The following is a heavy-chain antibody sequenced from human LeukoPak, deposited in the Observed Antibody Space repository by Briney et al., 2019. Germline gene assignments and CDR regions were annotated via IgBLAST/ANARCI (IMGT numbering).Heavy chain of an antibody. CDR2: ISYDGSNK. CDR3: ARDDNYYGSGSYYRSVEY. CDR1: GFTFSSYG. D-gene: IGHD3-10*01. J-gene: IGHJ4*02. Sequence: GGSLRLSCAASGFTFSSYGMHWVRQAPGKGLEWVAVISYDGSNKYYADSVKGRFTISRDNSKNTLYLQMNSLRAEDTAVYYCARDDNYYGSGSYYRSVEYWGQGTLVTVSS. V-gene: IGHV3-30*03.